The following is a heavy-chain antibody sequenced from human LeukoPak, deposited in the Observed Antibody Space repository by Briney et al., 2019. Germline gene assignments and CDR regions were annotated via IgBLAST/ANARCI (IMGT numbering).Heavy chain of an antibody. CDR2: INHSGGT. V-gene: IGHV4-34*01. Sequence: SETLSLTCAVYGGSFSGYYWSWIRQPPGKGLEWIGEINHSGGTNYNPSLKSRVTISVDTSKNQFSLKLSSVTAADTAVYYCAIARLRDRWFDPWGQGTLVTVSS. J-gene: IGHJ5*02. CDR3: AIARLRDRWFDP. D-gene: IGHD4-17*01. CDR1: GGSFSGYY.